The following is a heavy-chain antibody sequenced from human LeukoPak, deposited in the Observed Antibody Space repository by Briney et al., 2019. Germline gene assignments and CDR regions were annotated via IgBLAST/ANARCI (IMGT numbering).Heavy chain of an antibody. CDR2: ISSSSSYI. V-gene: IGHV3-21*01. CDR1: GFTFGSYA. CDR3: VRDDYYGSGSYWGAFDI. Sequence: GGSLRLSCAASGFTFGSYAMSWVRQAPGKGLEWVSAISSSSSYIYYADSVKGRFTISRDNAKNSLYLQMNSLRAEDTAMYYCVRDDYYGSGSYWGAFDIWGQGTMVTVSS. J-gene: IGHJ3*02. D-gene: IGHD3-10*01.